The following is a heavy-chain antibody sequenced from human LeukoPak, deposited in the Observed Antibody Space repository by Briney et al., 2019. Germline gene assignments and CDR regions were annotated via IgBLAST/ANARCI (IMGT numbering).Heavy chain of an antibody. CDR2: IKQDGSEK. D-gene: IGHD4-11*01. CDR1: GFTFSSYW. V-gene: IGHV3-7*03. CDR3: ARDQRDYSNYIYYYYGMDV. J-gene: IGHJ6*02. Sequence: GGSLRLSCAASGFTFSSYWMSWVRQAPGKGLEWVANIKQDGSEKYYVDSVKGRFTISRDNSKNTLYLQMNSLRAEDTAVYYCARDQRDYSNYIYYYYGMDVWGQGTTVTVSS.